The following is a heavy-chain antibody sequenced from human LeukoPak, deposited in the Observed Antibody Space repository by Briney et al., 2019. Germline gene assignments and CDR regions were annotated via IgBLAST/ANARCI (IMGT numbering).Heavy chain of an antibody. Sequence: GGSLRFSCEAPEFTSVSFPSNWVGRAPARGWEGGEVISYDGSNKYYADSVKGRFTISRDNSKNTLYLQMNSLRAEDTAVYYCARDYDSSGYYDDAFDIWGQGTMVTVSS. J-gene: IGHJ3*02. CDR3: ARDYDSSGYYDDAFDI. CDR2: ISYDGSNK. D-gene: IGHD3-22*01. V-gene: IGHV3-30-3*01. CDR1: EFTSVSFP.